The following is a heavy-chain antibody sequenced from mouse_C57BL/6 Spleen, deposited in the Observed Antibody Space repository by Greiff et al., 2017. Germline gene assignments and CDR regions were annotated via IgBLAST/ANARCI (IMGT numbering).Heavy chain of an antibody. CDR1: GFTFSSYA. Sequence: DVMLVESGGGLVKPGGSLKLSCAASGFTFSSYAMSWVRQTPEKRLEWVATISDGGSYTYYPDNVKGRFTISRDNAKNNLYLQMSHLKSEDTAMYYCASYGYDGVDYWGQGTTLTVSS. V-gene: IGHV5-4*03. CDR3: ASYGYDGVDY. D-gene: IGHD2-2*01. CDR2: ISDGGSYT. J-gene: IGHJ2*01.